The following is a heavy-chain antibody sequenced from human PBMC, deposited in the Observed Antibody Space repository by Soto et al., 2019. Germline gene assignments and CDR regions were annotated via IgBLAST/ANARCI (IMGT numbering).Heavy chain of an antibody. Sequence: SSVKVCCKASRDPFTGYDIHWGRHATEQGLEWMGGIIPIFGTANYEQKFQGRVTMTADESTSTAYMELSSLRSEDRAVYYCARANSSGYYGLRYHYYGMYVWGQGTRVTVSS. J-gene: IGHJ6*02. D-gene: IGHD3-22*01. V-gene: IGHV1-69*13. CDR1: RDPFTGYD. CDR3: ARANSSGYYGLRYHYYGMYV. CDR2: IIPIFGTA.